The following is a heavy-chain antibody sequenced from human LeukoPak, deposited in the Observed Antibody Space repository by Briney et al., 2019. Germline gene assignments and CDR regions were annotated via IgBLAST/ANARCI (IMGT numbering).Heavy chain of an antibody. V-gene: IGHV3-23*01. Sequence: QPGGSLRLSCAASGFTFSSYAMSWVRQAPGKGLEWVSAISGSGGSTYYADSVKGRFTISRDNSMNTLYLQMNTLRAEDTAVYSCAKDLQRADGGNYLTFECYFDYWGQGTLVTVSS. CDR2: ISGSGGST. J-gene: IGHJ4*02. CDR3: AKDLQRADGGNYLTFECYFDY. CDR1: GFTFSSYA. D-gene: IGHD4-23*01.